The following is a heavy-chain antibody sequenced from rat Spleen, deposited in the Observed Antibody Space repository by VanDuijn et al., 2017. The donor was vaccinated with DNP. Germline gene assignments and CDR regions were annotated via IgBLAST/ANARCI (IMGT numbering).Heavy chain of an antibody. D-gene: IGHD1-3*01. J-gene: IGHJ4*01. V-gene: IGHV3-1*01. CDR2: ISYSGST. Sequence: EVQLQESGPGLLKPSQSLSLTCSVTGYSISRTYWGWIRKLPGNKMEWIGHISYSGSTGYNPSLKSRISITRDTSKNQFFLQLRSVTTEDTATYYCARSVRATSYYAMDAWGQGTSVTVSS. CDR1: GYSISRTY. CDR3: ARSVRATSYYAMDA.